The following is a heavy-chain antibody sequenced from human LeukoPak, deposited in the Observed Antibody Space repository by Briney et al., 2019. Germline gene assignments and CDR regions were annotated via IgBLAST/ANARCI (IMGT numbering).Heavy chain of an antibody. CDR3: ARGTSSPGSSSWFDP. J-gene: IGHJ5*02. CDR1: GSTFSSYS. D-gene: IGHD6-13*01. CDR2: ISSSSSYI. V-gene: IGHV3-21*01. Sequence: GGSLRLSCAASGSTFSSYSMNWVRQAPGKGLEWVSSISSSSSYIYYADSVKGRFTISRDNAKNSLYLQMNSLRVEDTAVYYCARGTSSPGSSSWFDPWGQGTLVTVSS.